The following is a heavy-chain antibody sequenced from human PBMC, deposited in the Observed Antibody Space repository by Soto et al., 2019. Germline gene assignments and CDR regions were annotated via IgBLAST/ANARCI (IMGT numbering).Heavy chain of an antibody. D-gene: IGHD3-22*01. CDR2: ISYDGSNK. CDR1: GFTFSSYG. Sequence: GSLRLSCAASGFTFSSYGMHWVRQAPGKGLEWVAVISYDGSNKYYADSVKGRFTISRDNSKNTLYLQMNSLRAEDTAVYYCAKDRRLYHYDSSGYPDNYGMDVWGQGTTVTVSS. J-gene: IGHJ6*02. V-gene: IGHV3-30*18. CDR3: AKDRRLYHYDSSGYPDNYGMDV.